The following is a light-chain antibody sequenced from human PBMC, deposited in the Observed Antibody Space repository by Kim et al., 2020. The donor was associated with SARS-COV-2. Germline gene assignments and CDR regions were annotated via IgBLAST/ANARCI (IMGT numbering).Light chain of an antibody. J-gene: IGLJ2*01. Sequence: APGQRVTIACTGSSSNIEAGYDVHWYQQLPGTAPKLLIYGNSNRPSGVPDRFSGSKSGTSASLAITGLQAEDEADYYCQSYDSSVVFGGGTQLTVL. CDR1: SSNIEAGYD. V-gene: IGLV1-40*01. CDR3: QSYDSSVV. CDR2: GNS.